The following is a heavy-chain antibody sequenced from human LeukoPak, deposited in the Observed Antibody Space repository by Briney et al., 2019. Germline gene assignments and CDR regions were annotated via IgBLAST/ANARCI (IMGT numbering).Heavy chain of an antibody. CDR3: ARDRSLDFWSGRGAFEI. V-gene: IGHV3-11*04. Sequence: GGSLRLSCAASGFTFSDYYMSWIRQAPGKGLEWVSYISSSGSTIYYADSVKGRFTISRDNAKNSLYLQMNSLRAEDTAVYYCARDRSLDFWSGRGAFEIWGEGTMVTVSS. D-gene: IGHD3-3*01. J-gene: IGHJ3*02. CDR2: ISSSGSTI. CDR1: GFTFSDYY.